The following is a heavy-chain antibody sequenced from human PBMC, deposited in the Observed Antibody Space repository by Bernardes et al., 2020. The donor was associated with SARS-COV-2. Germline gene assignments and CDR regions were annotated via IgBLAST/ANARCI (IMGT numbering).Heavy chain of an antibody. CDR1: GGSFSGYY. CDR2: INHSGST. V-gene: IGHV4-34*01. Sequence: ETLSLTCAVYGGSFSGYYWSWIRQPPGKGLEWIGEINHSGSTNYNPSLKSRVTISVDTSKNQFSLKLSSVTAADTAVYYCARASSRRYYGSGSYYGRAYFDYWGQGTLVTVSS. D-gene: IGHD3-10*01. J-gene: IGHJ4*02. CDR3: ARASSRRYYGSGSYYGRAYFDY.